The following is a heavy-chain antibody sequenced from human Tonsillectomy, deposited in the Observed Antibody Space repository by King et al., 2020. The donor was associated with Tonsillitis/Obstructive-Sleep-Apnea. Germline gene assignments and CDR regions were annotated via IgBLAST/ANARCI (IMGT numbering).Heavy chain of an antibody. CDR2: IDPTDSYT. CDR1: GYSFTSFW. J-gene: IGHJ4*02. Sequence: QLVQSGAEVKKPGESLRISCKSSGYSFTSFWITWVRQMPGKGLEWMGKIDPTDSYTDYSPSFQGHVTISADKSISTAYQQWSSLKASDSAMYYCARRYYGSGSYWDYWGQGTLVTVSS. V-gene: IGHV5-10-1*03. D-gene: IGHD3-10*01. CDR3: ARRYYGSGSYWDY.